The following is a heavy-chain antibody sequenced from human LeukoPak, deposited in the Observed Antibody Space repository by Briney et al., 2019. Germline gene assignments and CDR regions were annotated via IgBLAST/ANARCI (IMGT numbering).Heavy chain of an antibody. Sequence: GGSLRLSCVASGFTFSSFAMSWVRQAPGKGLEWVAGIPSSGPITYYADSVKGRFTISRDNSKNTLYLQMNSLRAEDTAVYYCAKDGDFWSGYSNWFDPWGQGTLVTVSS. D-gene: IGHD3-3*01. V-gene: IGHV3-23*01. CDR3: AKDGDFWSGYSNWFDP. CDR1: GFTFSSFA. J-gene: IGHJ5*02. CDR2: IPSSGPIT.